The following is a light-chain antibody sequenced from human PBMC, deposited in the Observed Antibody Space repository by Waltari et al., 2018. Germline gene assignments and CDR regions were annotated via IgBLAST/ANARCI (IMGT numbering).Light chain of an antibody. V-gene: IGKV4-1*01. J-gene: IGKJ5*01. CDR2: WAS. Sequence: DIVMTQPPDSLAVSLGERATINCKSSQSVLYSSNNKNYLAWYQQKPRQPPKLLINWASSRESGVPDRFSGSGSGTDFTLTISSLQAEDVAVYYCQQYYSSPISFGQGTRLEIK. CDR1: QSVLYSSNNKNY. CDR3: QQYYSSPIS.